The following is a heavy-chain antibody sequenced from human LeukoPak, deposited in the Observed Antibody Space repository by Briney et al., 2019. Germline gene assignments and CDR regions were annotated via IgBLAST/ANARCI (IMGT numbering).Heavy chain of an antibody. D-gene: IGHD6-19*01. CDR1: GDSVSSNSPA. V-gene: IGHV6-1*01. CDR2: TYYRSKWYN. J-gene: IGHJ4*02. Sequence: SQTLSLTCAISGDSVSSNSPAWNWIRQPPSRGLEWLGRTYYRSKWYNDYAVSVKGRITINPDTSKNQFSLHLNSVTPEDTAVYYCARDWLGYYYDCWGQGTVVTVSS. CDR3: ARDWLGYYYDC.